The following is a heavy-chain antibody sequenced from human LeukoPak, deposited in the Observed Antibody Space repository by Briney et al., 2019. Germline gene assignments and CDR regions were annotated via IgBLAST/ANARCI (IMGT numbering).Heavy chain of an antibody. CDR1: GYTFTSYA. D-gene: IGHD6-19*01. J-gene: IGHJ4*02. CDR2: INAGNGNT. V-gene: IGHV1-3*01. CDR3: ARDVGAVAGTDY. Sequence: ASVKVSCKASGYTFTSYAMHWVRQAPGQRLEWMGWINAGNGNTKYSQKFQGRVTITRDTSASTAYMELSSLGSEDTAVYYCARDVGAVAGTDYWGQGTLVTVSS.